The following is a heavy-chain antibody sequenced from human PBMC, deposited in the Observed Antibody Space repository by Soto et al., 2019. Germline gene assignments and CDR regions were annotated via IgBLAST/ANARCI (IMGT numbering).Heavy chain of an antibody. Sequence: EVQLVESGGGLIQPGGSLRLSCAVSGFTVSNNYMSWVRQAPGKGLEGVSVIYSGGYTAYGDSVKGRFTISRDNSKNTLYPQTNSRRAERTGVFFWAAHPGGGGYWGQGTLVTVSS. CDR2: IYSGGYT. CDR1: GFTVSNNY. D-gene: IGHD3-16*01. J-gene: IGHJ4*02. CDR3: AAHPGGGGY. V-gene: IGHV3-53*01.